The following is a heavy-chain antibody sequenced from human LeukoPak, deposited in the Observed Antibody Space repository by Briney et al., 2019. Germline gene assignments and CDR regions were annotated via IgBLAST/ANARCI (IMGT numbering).Heavy chain of an antibody. V-gene: IGHV4-4*07. D-gene: IGHD5-12*01. CDR3: ARVLGYSGYRSLYYYYMDV. CDR1: GGSISDYY. Sequence: PSETLSLTCTVSGGSISDYYWSWIRQPAGKGLEWIGRIYTSGSTNYNPSLKSRVTISVDTSKNQFSLKLSSVTAADTAVYYCARVLGYSGYRSLYYYYMDVWGKGTTVTVSS. J-gene: IGHJ6*03. CDR2: IYTSGST.